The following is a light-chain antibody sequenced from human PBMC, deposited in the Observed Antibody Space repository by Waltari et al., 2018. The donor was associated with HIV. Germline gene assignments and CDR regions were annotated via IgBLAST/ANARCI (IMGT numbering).Light chain of an antibody. V-gene: IGKV1-16*02. J-gene: IGKJ3*01. CDR1: QGISNH. CDR2: AAS. Sequence: DLQPTLSPSPLSASVGGRGTLTCRASQGISNHSAWFQQKPAKAPKSLIYAASSLQSGVPSKFSGSGSGTDVTLSISSLQPEDFATYCCQQYQTFPCTFGPGTKVDIK. CDR3: QQYQTFPCT.